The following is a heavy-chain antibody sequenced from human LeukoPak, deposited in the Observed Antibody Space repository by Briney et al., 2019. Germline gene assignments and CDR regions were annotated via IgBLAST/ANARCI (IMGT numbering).Heavy chain of an antibody. CDR1: GYTFSDYY. CDR2: LDPKSGGT. J-gene: IGHJ6*02. V-gene: IGHV1-2*02. D-gene: IGHD1-26*01. CDR3: ASLGATTLFYYGMDV. Sequence: ASVKVSCKASGYTFSDYYIHWVRQAPGQGLEWMGWLDPKSGGTNYAENFQGRVTVTRDPSISTVYLELNSLRSDETAAYYCASLGATTLFYYGMDVWGQGTTVTVSS.